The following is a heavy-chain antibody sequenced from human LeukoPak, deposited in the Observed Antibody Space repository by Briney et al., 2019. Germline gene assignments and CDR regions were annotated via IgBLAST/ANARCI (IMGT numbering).Heavy chain of an antibody. V-gene: IGHV1-24*01. CDR3: AAAEAAAGTAGFDP. CDR2: FDPEDGET. J-gene: IGHJ5*02. D-gene: IGHD6-13*01. CDR1: GYTLTELS. Sequence: ASVKVSCKVSGYTLTELSMHWVRQAPGKGLEWMGGFDPEDGETIYAQKFQGRVTMTEHTSTDTAYMELSSLRSEDTAVYYCAAAEAAAGTAGFDPWGQGTLVTVSS.